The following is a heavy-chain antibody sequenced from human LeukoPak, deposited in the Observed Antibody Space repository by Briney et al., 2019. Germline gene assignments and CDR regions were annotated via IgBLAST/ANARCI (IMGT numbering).Heavy chain of an antibody. CDR3: ASRPRADIGPLDF. Sequence: GSLRLSCAGSGFTFSSYAMSWVRQAPGQGLEWVSVISDSGDYTSYADSVRGRFTISRDNSRNTLYLQMNSLRADETAIYYCASRPRADIGPLDFWGQGTLVTVSS. CDR1: GFTFSSYA. D-gene: IGHD1-14*01. J-gene: IGHJ4*02. V-gene: IGHV3-23*01. CDR2: ISDSGDYT.